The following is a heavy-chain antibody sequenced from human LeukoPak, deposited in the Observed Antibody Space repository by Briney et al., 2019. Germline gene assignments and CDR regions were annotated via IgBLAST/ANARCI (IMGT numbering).Heavy chain of an antibody. CDR3: ARAVAPPRYDTSGFDQ. CDR1: AFTFSGYE. Sequence: GGSLRLSCAASAFTFSGYEMNWVRQAPGRGLEWISYISFSGDIIHYADSVKGRFTVSRENTKNSLYLQMNSLRAEDTAVYYCARAVAPPRYDTSGFDQWGQGTLVTVSS. J-gene: IGHJ4*02. CDR2: ISFSGDII. D-gene: IGHD3-22*01. V-gene: IGHV3-48*03.